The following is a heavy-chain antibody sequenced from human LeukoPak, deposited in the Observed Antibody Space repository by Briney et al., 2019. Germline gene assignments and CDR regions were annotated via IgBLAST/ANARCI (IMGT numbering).Heavy chain of an antibody. D-gene: IGHD5-24*01. V-gene: IGHV5-51*01. CDR1: GYSFTSYW. J-gene: IGHJ4*02. CDR3: ARIPGGWLQSYFDY. CDR2: IYPGDSDT. Sequence: GEPLKISCKASGYSFTSYWIGWVRQMPGKGLEWMGIIYPGDSDTRYSPSFQGQVTISADRSISTAYLQWSSLKASDTAMYYGARIPGGWLQSYFDYWGQGTLVTVSS.